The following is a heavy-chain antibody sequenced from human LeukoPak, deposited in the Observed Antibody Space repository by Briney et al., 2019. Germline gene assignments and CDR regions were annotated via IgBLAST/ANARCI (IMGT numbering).Heavy chain of an antibody. CDR2: MNPNSGNT. Sequence: ASVKVSCKASGYTFTSYDINWVRQATGQGLEWMGWMNPNSGNTGYAQKFQGRVTMTRNTSISTAYMELSSLRSEDTAVYYCARNLRYYYDSSGYYLGGGMDVWGQGTTVTVSS. D-gene: IGHD3-22*01. CDR3: ARNLRYYYDSSGYYLGGGMDV. J-gene: IGHJ6*02. V-gene: IGHV1-8*01. CDR1: GYTFTSYD.